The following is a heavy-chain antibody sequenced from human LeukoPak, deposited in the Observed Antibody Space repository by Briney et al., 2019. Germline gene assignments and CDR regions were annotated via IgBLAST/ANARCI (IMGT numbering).Heavy chain of an antibody. D-gene: IGHD4-17*01. Sequence: GSLRLSCAASGYTVSSYAMTWVRQAPGKGLEWVSPIGYRAGGTYYADSVKGGFTISRDNSMNTLYLQMSSLRADDTALYYCAKDDDGHHHGVDHWGQGTLVTVSS. J-gene: IGHJ4*02. CDR1: GYTVSSYA. CDR3: AKDDDGHHHGVDH. V-gene: IGHV3-23*01. CDR2: IGYRAGGT.